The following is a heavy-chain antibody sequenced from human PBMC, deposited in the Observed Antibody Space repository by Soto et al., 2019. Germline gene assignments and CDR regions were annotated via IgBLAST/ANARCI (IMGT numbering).Heavy chain of an antibody. CDR2: ISGSGGST. D-gene: IGHD2-15*01. Sequence: GGSLRLSCAASGFTFSSYAMSWVRQAPGKGLEWVSAISGSGGSTYYADSVKGRFTISRDNSKNTLYLQMNSLRAEDTVVYYCAKDRVVVVAATPTYWGQGTLVTVSS. CDR1: GFTFSSYA. V-gene: IGHV3-23*01. CDR3: AKDRVVVVAATPTY. J-gene: IGHJ4*02.